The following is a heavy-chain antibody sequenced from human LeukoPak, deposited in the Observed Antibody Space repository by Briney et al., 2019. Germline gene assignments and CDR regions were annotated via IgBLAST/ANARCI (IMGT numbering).Heavy chain of an antibody. CDR2: ISSSISYI. CDR3: ASAPTGTYYFDY. V-gene: IGHV3-21*01. D-gene: IGHD4-17*01. Sequence: GGSLRLSCAASGFTFSTYNMNWVRQAPGKGLEWVSSISSSISYIYYADSVKGRFTISRDDANNSLYLQMNSLRAEDTAVYYCASAPTGTYYFDYWGQGTLVTASS. J-gene: IGHJ4*02. CDR1: GFTFSTYN.